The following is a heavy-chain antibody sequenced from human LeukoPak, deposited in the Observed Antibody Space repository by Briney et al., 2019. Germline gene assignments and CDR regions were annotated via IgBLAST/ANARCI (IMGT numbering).Heavy chain of an antibody. Sequence: ASETLSLTCAVSGYSISSGYYWGWIRQPPGKGLEWIGTIYHSGSTYYNPSLKSRVTVSVDTSKNQFSLKLSSVTAADTAVYYCARVGKSGSRYYFGYWGQGTLVTVSS. CDR1: GYSISSGYY. D-gene: IGHD1-26*01. CDR3: ARVGKSGSRYYFGY. J-gene: IGHJ4*02. CDR2: IYHSGST. V-gene: IGHV4-38-2*01.